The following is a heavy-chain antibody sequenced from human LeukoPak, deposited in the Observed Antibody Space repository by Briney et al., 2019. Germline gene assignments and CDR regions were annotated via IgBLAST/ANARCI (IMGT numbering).Heavy chain of an antibody. D-gene: IGHD5-18*01. Sequence: GGSLRLSCAASGFTVSSNYMSWIRQAPGKGLEWVSYISSSGSTIYYADSVKGRFTISRDNAKNSLYLQMNSLRAEDTAVYYCASVRGYSYGYDYYYYMDVWGKGTTVTVSS. CDR2: ISSSGSTI. CDR1: GFTVSSNY. J-gene: IGHJ6*03. CDR3: ASVRGYSYGYDYYYYMDV. V-gene: IGHV3-11*01.